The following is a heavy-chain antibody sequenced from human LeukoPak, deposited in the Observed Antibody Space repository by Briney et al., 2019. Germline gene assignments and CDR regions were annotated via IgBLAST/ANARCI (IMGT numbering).Heavy chain of an antibody. Sequence: PSETLSLTCTVSGGSISSSSYYWGWIRQPPGTGLEWIGSIYYSGSTYYNPSLKSRVTISVDTSKNQFSLKLSSVTAADTAVYYCARDTRIGYYYYMDVWGKGTTVTISS. CDR2: IYYSGST. V-gene: IGHV4-39*07. CDR1: GGSISSSSYY. CDR3: ARDTRIGYYYYMDV. J-gene: IGHJ6*03.